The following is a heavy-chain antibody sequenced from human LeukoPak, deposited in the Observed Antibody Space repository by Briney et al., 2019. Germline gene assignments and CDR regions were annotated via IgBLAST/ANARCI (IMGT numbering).Heavy chain of an antibody. Sequence: PGGSLRLSCAASGFTVSSNYMSWVRQAPGKGLEWVSVIYSAGSAYYADSVKGRFTISRDNSKNTLYLQMNSLRAEDTAFYYCATNPKSRAGFFDFWGQGTLVTVSS. CDR2: IYSAGSA. CDR3: ATNPKSRAGFFDF. V-gene: IGHV3-53*01. J-gene: IGHJ4*02. D-gene: IGHD5-24*01. CDR1: GFTVSSNY.